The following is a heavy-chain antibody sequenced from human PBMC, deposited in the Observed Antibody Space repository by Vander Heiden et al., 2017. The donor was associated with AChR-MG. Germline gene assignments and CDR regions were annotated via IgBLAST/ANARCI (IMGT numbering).Heavy chain of an antibody. CDR2: ISWNSGSI. Sequence: EVQLVESGGGLVQPGRSLRLSCAASGFTFDDYAMHWVRQAPGKGLEWVSGISWNSGSIGYADSVKGRFTISRDNAKNSLYLQMNSLRAEDTALYYCAKDMAPFGGVIGDFDYWGQGTLVTVSS. V-gene: IGHV3-9*01. D-gene: IGHD3-16*02. J-gene: IGHJ4*02. CDR1: GFTFDDYA. CDR3: AKDMAPFGGVIGDFDY.